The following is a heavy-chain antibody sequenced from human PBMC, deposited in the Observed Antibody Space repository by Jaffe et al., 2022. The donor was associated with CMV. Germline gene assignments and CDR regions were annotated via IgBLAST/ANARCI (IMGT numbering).Heavy chain of an antibody. V-gene: IGHV3-9*01. CDR1: GFTFDDYA. CDR3: AKEGQGSPYFDY. J-gene: IGHJ4*02. CDR2: ISWNSGSI. Sequence: EVQLVESGGGLVQPGRSLRLSCAASGFTFDDYAMHWVRQAPGKGLEWVSGISWNSGSIGYADSVKGRFTISRDNAKNSLYLQMNSLRAEDTALYYCAKEGQGSPYFDYWGQGTLVTVSS.